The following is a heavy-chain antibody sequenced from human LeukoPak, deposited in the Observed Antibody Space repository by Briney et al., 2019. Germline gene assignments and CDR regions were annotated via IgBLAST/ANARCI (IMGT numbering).Heavy chain of an antibody. CDR1: GGSISSGGYS. CDR3: ARWVRGVSNNNWFDP. Sequence: SETLSLTCAVSGGSISSGGYSWSWIRQPPGKGLEWIGYIYHSGSTYYNPSLKSRVTISVDRSKNQFSLKLSSVTAADTAVYYCARWVRGVSNNNWFDPWGQGTLVTVSS. V-gene: IGHV4-30-2*01. J-gene: IGHJ5*02. D-gene: IGHD3-10*01. CDR2: IYHSGST.